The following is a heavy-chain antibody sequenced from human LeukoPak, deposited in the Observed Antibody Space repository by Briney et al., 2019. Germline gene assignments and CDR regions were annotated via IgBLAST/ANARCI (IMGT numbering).Heavy chain of an antibody. Sequence: GGSLRLSCAPSGFTFSSYGMHWVRQAPGKGLEWVAVIWYDGSNEYYADSVKGRFTISRDNSKNTLYLHMNSLRAEDTAVYYCARYVNTAIFRALDYGGQGTLVTVSS. CDR1: GFTFSSYG. D-gene: IGHD5-18*01. CDR2: IWYDGSNE. V-gene: IGHV3-33*01. J-gene: IGHJ4*02. CDR3: ARYVNTAIFRALDY.